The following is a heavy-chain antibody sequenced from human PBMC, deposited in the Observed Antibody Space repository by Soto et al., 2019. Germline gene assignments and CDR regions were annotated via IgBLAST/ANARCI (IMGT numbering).Heavy chain of an antibody. J-gene: IGHJ4*02. CDR2: IIPIFGTA. CDR1: GGTFSSYA. V-gene: IGHV1-69*01. D-gene: IGHD2-15*01. Sequence: QVQLVQSGAEVKKPGSSVKVSCKASGGTFSSYAISWVRQAPGQGLEWMGGIIPIFGTANYAQKFQGRVTITADESTSTAYMELSSPRSEDTAVYYCARSHCSGGSCYAPTFDYWGQGTLVTVSS. CDR3: ARSHCSGGSCYAPTFDY.